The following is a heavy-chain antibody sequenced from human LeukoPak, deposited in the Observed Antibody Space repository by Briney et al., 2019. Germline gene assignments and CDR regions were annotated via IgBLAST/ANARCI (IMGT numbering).Heavy chain of an antibody. Sequence: PGGSLRLSCAASGFTFSSYEMNWVRQAPGKGLEWVSYISNSGSTIYYADFVKGRFTISGDNDKNSLYLQMNSLRAEDTAVYYCARDLPVYYYGSGSYSGYYGMDVWGKGTTVTVSS. CDR2: ISNSGSTI. V-gene: IGHV3-48*03. CDR3: ARDLPVYYYGSGSYSGYYGMDV. CDR1: GFTFSSYE. D-gene: IGHD3-10*01. J-gene: IGHJ6*04.